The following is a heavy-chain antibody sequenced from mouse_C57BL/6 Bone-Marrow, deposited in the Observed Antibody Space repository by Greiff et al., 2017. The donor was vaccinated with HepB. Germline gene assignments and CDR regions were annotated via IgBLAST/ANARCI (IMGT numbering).Heavy chain of an antibody. D-gene: IGHD1-1*01. Sequence: EVMLVESGGGLVQPGGSLKLSCAASGFTFSDYGMAWVRQAPRKGPEWVAFISNLAYSIYYADTVTGRFTISRENAKNTLYLEMSSLRSEDTAMYYCARNYGSSYRDYYAMDYWGQGTSVTVSS. J-gene: IGHJ4*01. V-gene: IGHV5-15*01. CDR3: ARNYGSSYRDYYAMDY. CDR1: GFTFSDYG. CDR2: ISNLAYSI.